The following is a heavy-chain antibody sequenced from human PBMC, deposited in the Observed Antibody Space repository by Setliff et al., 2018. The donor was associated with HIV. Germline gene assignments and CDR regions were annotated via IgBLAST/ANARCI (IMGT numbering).Heavy chain of an antibody. V-gene: IGHV4-30-4*01. J-gene: IGHJ4*02. CDR2: VYDSGST. CDR3: ANYIIGAGGRGN. CDR1: GGYISSGGNH. D-gene: IGHD1-26*01. Sequence: SETLSLTCIVSGGYISSGGNHWSWIRQSPGKGLEWIGYVYDSGSTNYNPSLWSRVAISVDTSKNEFSLKLISMTAADTAVYYCANYIIGAGGRGNWGQGILVTVSS.